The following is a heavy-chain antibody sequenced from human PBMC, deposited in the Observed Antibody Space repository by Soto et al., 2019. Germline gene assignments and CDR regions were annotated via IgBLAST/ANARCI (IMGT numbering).Heavy chain of an antibody. J-gene: IGHJ5*02. CDR1: GYTFTGYY. V-gene: IGHV1-2*02. D-gene: IGHD2-15*01. Sequence: ASVKVSCKASGYTFTGYYMHWVRQAPGQGLEWMGWINPNSGGTNYAQKFQGRVTMTRDTSISTAYMELSRLRSDDTAVYYCARWGYCSGGSCYNWFDPWGQGTLVTVSS. CDR2: INPNSGGT. CDR3: ARWGYCSGGSCYNWFDP.